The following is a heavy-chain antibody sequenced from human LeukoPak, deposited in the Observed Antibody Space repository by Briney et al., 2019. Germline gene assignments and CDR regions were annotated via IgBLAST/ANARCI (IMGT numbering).Heavy chain of an antibody. D-gene: IGHD3-3*01. CDR3: ARRPFGVGWFDP. V-gene: IGHV4-39*01. CDR1: GGFIKSDNYY. Sequence: TPSETLSLTCTVSGGFIKSDNYYWGWIRQPPGKGLVLIGSINYSGIIYYNPSLRGRVTIFVDTSQTQFSQRLNSVTAADTAVYYCARRPFGVGWFDPWGREPWSPSPQ. J-gene: IGHJ5*02. CDR2: INYSGII.